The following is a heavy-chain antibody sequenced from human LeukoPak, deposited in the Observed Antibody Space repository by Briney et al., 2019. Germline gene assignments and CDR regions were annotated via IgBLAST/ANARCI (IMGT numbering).Heavy chain of an antibody. J-gene: IGHJ4*02. CDR2: ISISGGST. CDR3: AIMHPYYYGRGYWVQ. CDR1: GISISSYA. V-gene: IGHV3-23*01. D-gene: IGHD3-22*01. Sequence: GGSLRLSCAASGISISSYAMSWVRQAPGKGLEWVSGISISGGSTSYADSVKGRFTISRDNPRNTLYMETNSLRAEDTALYYCAIMHPYYYGRGYWVQWGQGTLVTVSS.